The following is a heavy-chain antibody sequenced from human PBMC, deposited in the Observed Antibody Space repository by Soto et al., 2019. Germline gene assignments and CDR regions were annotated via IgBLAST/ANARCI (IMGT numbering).Heavy chain of an antibody. CDR1: GFTFSSYA. D-gene: IGHD5-18*01. V-gene: IGHV3-23*01. CDR2: ISGSGGST. CDR3: AKSSTAMARPTNNWFDP. Sequence: GGSLRLSCAASGFTFSSYAMSWVRQAPGKGLEWVSAISGSGGSTYYADSVKGRFTISRDNSKNTLYLQMNSLRAEDTAVYCCAKSSTAMARPTNNWFDPWGQGTLVTVSS. J-gene: IGHJ5*02.